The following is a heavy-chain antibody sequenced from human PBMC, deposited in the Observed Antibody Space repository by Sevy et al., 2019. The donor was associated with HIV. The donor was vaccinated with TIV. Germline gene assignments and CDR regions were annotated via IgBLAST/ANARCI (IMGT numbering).Heavy chain of an antibody. CDR2: ISYDGSKK. CDR3: AKLRSAFGPLDD. Sequence: GGSLRLSCAASGFTVSSHGMHWVRQAPGKGLEWVAFISYDGSKKYYTDSVKGRLTISRDNSKNTVYLQMNSLRAEDTAVYSCAKLRSAFGPLDDWGQGTLVTVSS. V-gene: IGHV3-30*18. CDR1: GFTVSSHG. D-gene: IGHD3-16*01. J-gene: IGHJ4*02.